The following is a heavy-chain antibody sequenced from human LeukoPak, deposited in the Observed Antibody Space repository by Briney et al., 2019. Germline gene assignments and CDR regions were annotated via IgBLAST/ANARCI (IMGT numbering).Heavy chain of an antibody. V-gene: IGHV1-69*05. D-gene: IGHD3-22*01. CDR3: ARVDGYYFSDAFDV. Sequence: GSSVKVSCKASGGTFSSYAISWVRQAPGQGLEWMGGIIPIFGTANYAQKFQGRVTITTDESSSTAYMELSSLRPEDTAVYYCARVDGYYFSDAFDVWGQGTMVTVSS. CDR2: IIPIFGTA. J-gene: IGHJ3*01. CDR1: GGTFSSYA.